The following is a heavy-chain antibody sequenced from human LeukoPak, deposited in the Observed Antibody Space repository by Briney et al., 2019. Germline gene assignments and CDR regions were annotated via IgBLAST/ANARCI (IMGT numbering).Heavy chain of an antibody. V-gene: IGHV3-21*01. D-gene: IGHD6-13*01. Sequence: GGSLRLSCATSGFIFSSYSMNWVRQAPGKGLEWVSSISSSSSYIYYADSVKGRFTISRDNAKNSLYLQMNSLRAEDTAVYYCARDREAAAAYGAFDIWGQGTMVTVSS. CDR1: GFIFSSYS. CDR2: ISSSSSYI. CDR3: ARDREAAAAYGAFDI. J-gene: IGHJ3*02.